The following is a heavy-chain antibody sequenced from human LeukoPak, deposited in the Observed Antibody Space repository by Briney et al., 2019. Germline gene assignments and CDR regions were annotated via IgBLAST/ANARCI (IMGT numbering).Heavy chain of an antibody. CDR3: ARVEGTLAVADHYYYYYGMDV. CDR2: IIPIFGTA. J-gene: IGHJ6*02. CDR1: GGTFSSYA. Sequence: SVKVSCTASGGTFSSYAISWVRQAPGQGLEWMGGIIPIFGTANYAQKFQGRVTITADESTSTAYMELSSLRSEDTAVYYCARVEGTLAVADHYYYYYGMDVWGQGTTVTVSS. V-gene: IGHV1-69*13. D-gene: IGHD6-19*01.